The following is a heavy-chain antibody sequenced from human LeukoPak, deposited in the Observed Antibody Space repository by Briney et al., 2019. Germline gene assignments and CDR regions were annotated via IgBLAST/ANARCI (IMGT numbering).Heavy chain of an antibody. CDR3: ARGGGYSVSRKRFDP. Sequence: SETLSLTCAVYGGSFSGYYLSWIRQPPGRGLEWIGEISDSGGTNYNPSLKSRVTISVDTSKNQSSLKLSSVTAADTAVYYCARGGGYSVSRKRFDPWGEGTLVTVSS. J-gene: IGHJ5*02. V-gene: IGHV4-34*01. CDR2: ISDSGGT. CDR1: GGSFSGYY. D-gene: IGHD6-13*01.